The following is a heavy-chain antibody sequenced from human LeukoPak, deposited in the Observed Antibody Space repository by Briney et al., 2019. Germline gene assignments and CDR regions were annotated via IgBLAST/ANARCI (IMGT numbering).Heavy chain of an antibody. CDR2: ISAFNGNT. CDR3: ARLIAAAGTGWFDP. CDR1: GYTFTSYG. V-gene: IGHV1-18*04. D-gene: IGHD6-13*01. Sequence: ASVKVSCKASGYTFTSYGISGVGQAPGQGLEWMGWISAFNGNTNYAPKLQGRVTMTTDTSTSTAYMELRILRSDDTAVYYCARLIAAAGTGWFDPWGQGTLVTVSS. J-gene: IGHJ5*02.